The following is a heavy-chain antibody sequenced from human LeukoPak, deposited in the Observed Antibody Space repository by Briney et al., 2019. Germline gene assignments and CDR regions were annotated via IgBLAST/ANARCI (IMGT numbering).Heavy chain of an antibody. D-gene: IGHD2-15*01. V-gene: IGHV6-1*01. Sequence: SQNLSLTCAISGDSVSSNTAAWNWIRQSPSRGLEWLGRTYFRSRWYNDCAVSLKSRITINPDTSKNQFSLHLTSVTLEDTAVYYCARESGACSGGSCYWYFDLWGRGTLVTVSS. CDR3: ARESGACSGGSCYWYFDL. CDR1: GDSVSSNTAA. CDR2: TYFRSRWYN. J-gene: IGHJ2*01.